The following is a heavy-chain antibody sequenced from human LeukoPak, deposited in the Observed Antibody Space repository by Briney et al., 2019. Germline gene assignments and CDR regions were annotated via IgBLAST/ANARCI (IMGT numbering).Heavy chain of an antibody. CDR3: ARDGRDYYGSGSYYNDYNDN. V-gene: IGHV4-30-2*05. D-gene: IGHD3-10*01. CDR2: IYHSGAT. Sequence: LRLSCAASGFTFSIYAMSWVRQPPGKGLEWIGYIYHSGATYSNPSLKSRVTISVDTSKNQFSLKLSSVTAADTAVYYCARDGRDYYGSGSYYNDYNDNWGQGTLVTVSS. J-gene: IGHJ4*02. CDR1: GFTFSIYA.